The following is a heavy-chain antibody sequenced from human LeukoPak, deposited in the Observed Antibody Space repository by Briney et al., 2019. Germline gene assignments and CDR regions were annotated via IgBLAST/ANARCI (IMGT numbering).Heavy chain of an antibody. CDR2: ISTSSSYI. J-gene: IGHJ5*02. CDR3: ASSGFCGGDCYAFP. CDR1: GFTFSGST. Sequence: GGSLRLSCAASGFTFSGSTMNWVRQAPGKGLEWVSFISTSSSYIYYADSVRGRFTISRDNAKSSLYLQMNSLRAEDTAVYYCASSGFCGGDCYAFPWGQGTLVTVSS. D-gene: IGHD2-21*02. V-gene: IGHV3-21*01.